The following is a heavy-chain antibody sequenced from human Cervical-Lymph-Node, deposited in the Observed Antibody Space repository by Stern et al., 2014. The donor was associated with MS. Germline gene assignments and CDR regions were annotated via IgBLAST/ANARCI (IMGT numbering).Heavy chain of an antibody. Sequence: QVQLVESGPGLAKPSQTLSLTCSVSGASIGTGTYYRSWIRQVPGKGLERIGNICCSGTSLSNPSLKSRLSTPEDTPMNQFSLKMDSLTAADTAVYYCAKGPLEGVGSVPYFYGLDVWGQGTPVIVSS. CDR1: GASIGTGTYY. V-gene: IGHV4-31*03. J-gene: IGHJ6*02. CDR2: ICCSGTS. CDR3: AKGPLEGVGSVPYFYGLDV. D-gene: IGHD3-10*01.